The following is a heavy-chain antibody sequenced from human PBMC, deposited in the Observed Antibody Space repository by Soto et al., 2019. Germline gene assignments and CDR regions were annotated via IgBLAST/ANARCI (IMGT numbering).Heavy chain of an antibody. V-gene: IGHV4-34*01. CDR1: GGPLRNYY. Sequence: EPLTVTGGVQGGPLRNYYWARVRPPPGKGLEWIGEVNHSGEATYNPSLQSRITISLDTSNNQFSLKMTSVTAADTAMYFWTRAERFPRSWFDPWGQGTQVTVSA. CDR2: VNHSGEA. D-gene: IGHD3-3*01. J-gene: IGHJ5*02. CDR3: TRAERFPRSWFDP.